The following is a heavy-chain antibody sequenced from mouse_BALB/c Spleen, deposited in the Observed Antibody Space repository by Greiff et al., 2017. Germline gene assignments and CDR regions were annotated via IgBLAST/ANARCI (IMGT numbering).Heavy chain of an antibody. CDR3: ARGGMITTGYAMDY. Sequence: VQLQQSGPSLVKPSQTLSLTCSVTGDSITSGYWNWIRKFPGNKLEYMGYISYSGSTYYNPSLKSRISITRDTSKNQYYLQLNSVTTEDTATYYCARGGMITTGYAMDYWGQGTSVTVSS. CDR2: ISYSGST. CDR1: GDSITSGY. D-gene: IGHD2-4*01. V-gene: IGHV3-8*02. J-gene: IGHJ4*01.